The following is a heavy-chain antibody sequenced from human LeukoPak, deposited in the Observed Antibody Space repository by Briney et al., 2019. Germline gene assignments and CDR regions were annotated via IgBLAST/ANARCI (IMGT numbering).Heavy chain of an antibody. CDR2: ISESGGST. Sequence: GGSLRLSCAASGFTFTNYAMSWVRQAPGKGLEWGSTISESGGSTNYADSVKGRFTISRDNSKNTLYLQMNSLRAEDTALYYCAKGWSYFLDNWGQGTLVTVSS. CDR3: AKGWSYFLDN. J-gene: IGHJ4*02. CDR1: GFTFTNYA. V-gene: IGHV3-23*01. D-gene: IGHD6-13*01.